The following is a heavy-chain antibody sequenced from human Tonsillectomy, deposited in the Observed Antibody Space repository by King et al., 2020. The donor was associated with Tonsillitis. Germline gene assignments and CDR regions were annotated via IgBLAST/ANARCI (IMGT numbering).Heavy chain of an antibody. CDR1: GFTFSSYA. J-gene: IGHJ4*02. Sequence: VQLVESGGGLVQPGGSLRLSCAASGFTFSSYAINWVRQAPGPGLEWISGISGSGFNTYYEDSVKGRFTISRDNSKNTLFLQTNSLRADDTAVYYCAKEGPGDFFDYWGPGTLVTVSS. CDR3: AKEGPGDFFDY. CDR2: ISGSGFNT. D-gene: IGHD1-1*01. V-gene: IGHV3-23*04.